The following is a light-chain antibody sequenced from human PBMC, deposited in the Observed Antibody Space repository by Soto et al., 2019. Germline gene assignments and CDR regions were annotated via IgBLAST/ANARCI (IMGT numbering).Light chain of an antibody. Sequence: QSFLPQPPSVSGDPGQRVTISCAGSSSNFGAGYEVHWYKQLPGAAPTLVIFNNLNRPSGVPERFSGSKSGTSASLVISGLQAEDEADYYCQSFDSSLIVYVFGSGTKGTVL. J-gene: IGLJ1*01. CDR1: SSNFGAGYE. CDR2: NNL. V-gene: IGLV1-40*01. CDR3: QSFDSSLIVYV.